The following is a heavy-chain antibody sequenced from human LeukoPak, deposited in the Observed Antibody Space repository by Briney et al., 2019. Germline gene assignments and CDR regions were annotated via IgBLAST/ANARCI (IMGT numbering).Heavy chain of an antibody. CDR3: ARGGRGLWDYGSGIRRRFDY. D-gene: IGHD3-10*01. Sequence: ASVKVSCKASGYTFTSYYMHWVRQAPGQGLEWTGIINPSGGSTSYAQKFQGRVTMTRDTSTSTVYMELSSLRSEDMAVYYCARGGRGLWDYGSGIRRRFDYWGQGALVTVSS. J-gene: IGHJ4*02. V-gene: IGHV1-46*01. CDR1: GYTFTSYY. CDR2: INPSGGST.